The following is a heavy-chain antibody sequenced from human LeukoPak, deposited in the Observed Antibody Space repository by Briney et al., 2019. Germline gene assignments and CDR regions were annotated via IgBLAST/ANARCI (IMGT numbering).Heavy chain of an antibody. D-gene: IGHD6-6*01. CDR2: IYDSGST. V-gene: IGHV4-39*07. J-gene: IGHJ4*02. CDR3: ARESASEGSSSFDY. CDR1: GGSISSSSYY. Sequence: PSETLSLTCTVSGGSISSSSYYWGWIRQPPGKGLEWIGRIYDSGSTDSNPSLKSRVTISVDTSKNQFSLKLRSETAADTAVYYCARESASEGSSSFDYWGQGTLVTVSS.